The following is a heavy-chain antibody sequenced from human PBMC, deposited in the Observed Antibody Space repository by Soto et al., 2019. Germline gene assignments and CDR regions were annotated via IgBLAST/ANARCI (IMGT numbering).Heavy chain of an antibody. Sequence: QVQLVGSGGGVVQPGRSLRLSCAASGFTFSSYAMRWVRQAPGKGLEWVAVISYDGSNKYYADSVKGRFTISRDNSKNTLYLQMNSLRAEDTAVYYCARSYSTSWYFDLWGRGTLVTVSS. V-gene: IGHV3-30-3*01. CDR3: ARSYSTSWYFDL. J-gene: IGHJ2*01. CDR2: ISYDGSNK. CDR1: GFTFSSYA. D-gene: IGHD6-13*01.